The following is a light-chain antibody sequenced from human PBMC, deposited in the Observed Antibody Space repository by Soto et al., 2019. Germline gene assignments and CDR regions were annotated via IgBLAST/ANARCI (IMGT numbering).Light chain of an antibody. CDR3: QQTATSPLT. CDR1: QSVSNNY. Sequence: EIVLTQSPGTLSLSPGERASFSCRASQSVSNNYVAWYQHKPGEPPRLLIHDASDRATGIPDRFSGSGSGTDFTLTISRLEPEDFAVYFCQQTATSPLTFGQGTKVDIK. CDR2: DAS. J-gene: IGKJ1*01. V-gene: IGKV3-20*01.